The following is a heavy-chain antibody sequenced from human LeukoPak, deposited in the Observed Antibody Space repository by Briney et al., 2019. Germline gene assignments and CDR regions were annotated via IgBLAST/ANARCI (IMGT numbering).Heavy chain of an antibody. V-gene: IGHV3-30*03. CDR2: MSYEGTNK. CDR1: GFTFSSYG. CDR3: ASSVVVVPAANLVFDY. J-gene: IGHJ4*02. Sequence: GGSLRLSCAASGFTFSSYGMHWVRQAPGKGLEWVAFMSYEGTNKYYGDSVKGRFTISRDNSKNTLYLQMNSLRAEDTAVYYCASSVVVVPAANLVFDYWGQGTLVTVSS. D-gene: IGHD2-2*01.